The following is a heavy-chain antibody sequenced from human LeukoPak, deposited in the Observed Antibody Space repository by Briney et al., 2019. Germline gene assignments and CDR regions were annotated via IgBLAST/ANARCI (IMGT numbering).Heavy chain of an antibody. CDR1: GFTFSTHW. CDR3: ARGPGSSGGAYVGDY. V-gene: IGHV3-74*01. CDR2: ADGGGSST. Sequence: GGSLRLSCAASGFTFSTHWMHWVRQVPGRGLVWVSRADGGGSSTSYADSVKGQFSISRDNAKSTLYLQMNGLRAEDTAVYYCARGPGSSGGAYVGDYWGHGTLVTVSS. D-gene: IGHD3-22*01. J-gene: IGHJ4*01.